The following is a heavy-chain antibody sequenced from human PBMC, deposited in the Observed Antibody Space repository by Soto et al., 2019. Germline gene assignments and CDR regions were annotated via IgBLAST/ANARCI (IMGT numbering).Heavy chain of an antibody. CDR3: ATGVMLDDAFDI. CDR2: ISSSSSYI. J-gene: IGHJ3*02. V-gene: IGHV3-21*01. Sequence: PVGSLRLSCAASGFTFSSYSMNWVRQAPGKGLEWVSSISSSSSYIYYADSVKGRFTISRDNAKNSLYLQMNSLRAEDTAVYYCATGVMLDDAFDIWGQGTMVTVSS. D-gene: IGHD2-21*01. CDR1: GFTFSSYS.